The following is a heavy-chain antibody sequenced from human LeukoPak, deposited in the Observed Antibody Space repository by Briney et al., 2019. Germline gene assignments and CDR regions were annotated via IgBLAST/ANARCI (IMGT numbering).Heavy chain of an antibody. V-gene: IGHV4-34*01. CDR3: ARDPGWLDFDY. J-gene: IGHJ4*02. D-gene: IGHD6-19*01. CDR1: GGSLSDFY. CDR2: INHNGNT. Sequence: SEILSLTCAVYGGSLSDFYWSWIRQSPGRGLEWIGEINHNGNTNYNPSLKSRVTISVDTSENQFSLQLNSVTPEDTAVHYCARDPGWLDFDYWGQGTLVTVSS.